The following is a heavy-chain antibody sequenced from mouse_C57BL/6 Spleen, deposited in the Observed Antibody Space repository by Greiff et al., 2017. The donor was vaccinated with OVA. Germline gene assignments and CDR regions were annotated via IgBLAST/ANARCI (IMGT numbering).Heavy chain of an antibody. D-gene: IGHD1-1*01. CDR1: GYTFTSYW. CDR3: ARSPTTVVAPFDY. Sequence: VQLQQSGAELVMPGASVKLSCKASGYTFTSYWMHWVKQRPGQGLEWIGEIDPSDSYTNYNQKFKGKSTLTVDKSSSTAYMQLSSLTSEDSAVYYCARSPTTVVAPFDYWGQGTTLTVSS. V-gene: IGHV1-69*01. J-gene: IGHJ2*01. CDR2: IDPSDSYT.